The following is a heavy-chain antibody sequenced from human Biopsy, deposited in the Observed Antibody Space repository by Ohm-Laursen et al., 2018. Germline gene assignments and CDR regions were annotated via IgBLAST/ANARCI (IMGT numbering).Heavy chain of an antibody. CDR3: ARGSNGYGGLYFPH. D-gene: IGHD4-23*01. CDR2: ISHTGYT. Sequence: SQTLSLTWTVSGGSFTGHYWTWIRQPPGKGLEWIGHISHTGYTSYKSSLKSRVTISLDTSRKHFSLRLTSLAAADTAVYYCARGSNGYGGLYFPHWGQGTLVTVSS. V-gene: IGHV4-59*11. J-gene: IGHJ1*01. CDR1: GGSFTGHY.